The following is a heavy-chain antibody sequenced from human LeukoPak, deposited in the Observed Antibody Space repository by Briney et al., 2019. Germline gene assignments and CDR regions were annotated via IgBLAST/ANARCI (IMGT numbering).Heavy chain of an antibody. J-gene: IGHJ6*02. D-gene: IGHD2-15*01. V-gene: IGHV4-34*01. CDR1: GGSFSGYY. CDR3: ARDDGYCSGGSCYSWYYYGMDV. CDR2: IYYSGST. Sequence: SETLSLTCAVYGGSFSGYYWSWIRQPPGKGLEWIGSIYYSGSTYYNPSLKSRVTISVDTSKNQFSLKLSSVTAADTAVYYCARDDGYCSGGSCYSWYYYGMDVWGQGTTVTVSS.